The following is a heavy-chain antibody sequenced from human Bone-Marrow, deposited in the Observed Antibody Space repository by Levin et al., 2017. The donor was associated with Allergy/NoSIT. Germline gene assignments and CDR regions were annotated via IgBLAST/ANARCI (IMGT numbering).Heavy chain of an antibody. CDR2: IYYSGST. V-gene: IGHV4-31*03. CDR3: AREDGSTFDS. D-gene: IGHD5-24*01. Sequence: PSETLSLTCTVSGGSISSGGYHWSWIRQHAGKGLEWIGYIYYSGSTYYNPPLKSRAMISLDTSKNQFSLKVISATAAAAAVYYCAREDGSTFDSWGQGTLVTVSS. CDR1: GGSISSGGYH. J-gene: IGHJ4*02.